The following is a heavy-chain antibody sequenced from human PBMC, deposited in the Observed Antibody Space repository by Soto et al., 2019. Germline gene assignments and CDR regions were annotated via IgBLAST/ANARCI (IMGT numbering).Heavy chain of an antibody. J-gene: IGHJ5*02. CDR2: IYSGGSS. Sequence: PGGSLRLSCAASGFTVSSNYMSWVRQAPGKGLEWVSVIYSGGSSYYADSVKGRFTISRDNSKNTLYLQRNSLRAEDTAVYYCARVQEGGGFDPWGQGTLVTVSS. CDR3: ARVQEGGGFDP. V-gene: IGHV3-53*01. CDR1: GFTVSSNY. D-gene: IGHD3-16*01.